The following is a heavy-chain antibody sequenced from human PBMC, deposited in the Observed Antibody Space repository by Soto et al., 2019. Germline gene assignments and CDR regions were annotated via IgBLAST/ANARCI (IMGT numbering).Heavy chain of an antibody. V-gene: IGHV3-23*01. CDR1: GFTFSSYA. CDR3: AKSYYDFWSAPLGY. CDR2: ISGSGGST. Sequence: EVQLLESGGGLVQPGGSLRLSCAASGFTFSSYAMSWVRQAPGKGLEWGSAISGSGGSTYYADSVKGRFTISRDNSKNTLYLQMNSLSAEDTAVYYCAKSYYDFWSAPLGYWGQGSLVTVSS. D-gene: IGHD3-3*01. J-gene: IGHJ4*02.